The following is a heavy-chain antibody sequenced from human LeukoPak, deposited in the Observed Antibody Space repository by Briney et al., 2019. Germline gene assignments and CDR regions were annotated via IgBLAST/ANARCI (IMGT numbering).Heavy chain of an antibody. J-gene: IGHJ4*02. Sequence: KGLVWVSRIDIDGTGTSYADSVKGRFTISRDNAKNTVSLQMNSLKAEDTAVYYCGTVFDHWGPGILVTVSS. CDR2: IDIDGTGT. CDR3: GTVFDH. V-gene: IGHV3-74*01.